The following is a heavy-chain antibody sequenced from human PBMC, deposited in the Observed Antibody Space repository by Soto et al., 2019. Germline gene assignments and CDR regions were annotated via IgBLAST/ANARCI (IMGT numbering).Heavy chain of an antibody. J-gene: IGHJ4*02. CDR3: ESASGGDAECAPDS. CDR1: GVSISSGDYY. Sequence: PSETLSLTCTVSGVSISSGDYYWSWIRQHPGKGLEWIGNIYYSGRTYYNPSLKSRVILSVDTYKNHFSLTLTSVTAADSAMHYCESASGGDAECAPDSWGPGVLVTVSS. CDR2: IYYSGRT. D-gene: IGHD2-21*02. V-gene: IGHV4-31*03.